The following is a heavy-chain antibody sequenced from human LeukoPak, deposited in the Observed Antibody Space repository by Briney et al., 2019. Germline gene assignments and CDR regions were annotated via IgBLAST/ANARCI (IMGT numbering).Heavy chain of an antibody. Sequence: PGRSLRLSCAASGFTFSSYGMHWVRQAPGKGLEWVAVISYDGSNKYYADSVKGRFTISRDNSKNTLYLQMNSLRAEDTAVYYCAKDPYFYAAVASTVRYFDYWGQGTLVTVSS. CDR1: GFTFSSYG. CDR3: AKDPYFYAAVASTVRYFDY. D-gene: IGHD6-19*01. V-gene: IGHV3-30*18. CDR2: ISYDGSNK. J-gene: IGHJ4*02.